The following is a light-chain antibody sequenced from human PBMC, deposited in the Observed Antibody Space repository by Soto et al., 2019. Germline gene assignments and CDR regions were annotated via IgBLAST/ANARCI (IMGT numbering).Light chain of an antibody. CDR2: EVS. CDR1: GADFD. Sequence: QSVLTQPPSVSGAPGQRVIISCTNIGADFDVLWYQQLPGTAPKLMIYEVSNRPSGVSSRFSGSKSGNTASLTISGLQAEDEADYFCGSYTGSIYVFGNGTKLTVL. J-gene: IGLJ1*01. CDR3: GSYTGSIYV. V-gene: IGLV2-14*01.